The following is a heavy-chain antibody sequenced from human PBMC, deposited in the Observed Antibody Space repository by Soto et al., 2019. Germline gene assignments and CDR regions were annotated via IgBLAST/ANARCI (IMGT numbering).Heavy chain of an antibody. J-gene: IGHJ4*02. Sequence: QVRLVESGGGVVQPGTSLRLSCAASGFTISSYGMHWVRQAPGKGLEWVTLISKDGSNKYYIDSVKGRFTISRDSSKNTLNLEMNNLRPEDTAVYYCTKGDSWGQGTLVIVSS. V-gene: IGHV3-30*18. CDR3: TKGDS. CDR2: ISKDGSNK. CDR1: GFTISSYG.